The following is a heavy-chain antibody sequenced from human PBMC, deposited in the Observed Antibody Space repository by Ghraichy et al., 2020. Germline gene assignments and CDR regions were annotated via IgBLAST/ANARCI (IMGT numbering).Heavy chain of an antibody. CDR3: ARGGSSGWNVPNWFDP. D-gene: IGHD6-19*01. V-gene: IGHV3-33*01. J-gene: IGHJ5*02. CDR1: GFTFSSYG. Sequence: GGSLRLSCAASGFTFSSYGMHWVRQAPGKGLEWVAVIWYDGSNKYYADSVKGRFTISRDNSKNTLYLQMNSLRAEDTAVYYCARGGSSGWNVPNWFDPWGQGTLVTVSS. CDR2: IWYDGSNK.